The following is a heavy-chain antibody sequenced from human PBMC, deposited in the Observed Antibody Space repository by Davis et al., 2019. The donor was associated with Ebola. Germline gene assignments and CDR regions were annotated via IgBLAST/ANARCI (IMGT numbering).Heavy chain of an antibody. CDR1: GGSISSYY. Sequence: MPSETLSLTCTVSGGSISSYYWSWIRQPPGKGLEWIGYIYYSGSTNYNPSLKSRVTIPVDTSKNQFSLKLSSVTAADTAVYYCARWGAAHPGDYWGQGTLVTVSS. V-gene: IGHV4-59*01. CDR2: IYYSGST. D-gene: IGHD6-6*01. CDR3: ARWGAAHPGDY. J-gene: IGHJ4*02.